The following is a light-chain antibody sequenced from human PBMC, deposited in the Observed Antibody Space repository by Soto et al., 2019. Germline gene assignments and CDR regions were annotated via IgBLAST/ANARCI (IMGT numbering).Light chain of an antibody. CDR1: QSVTSSY. J-gene: IGKJ4*01. CDR3: QHFGDSLT. Sequence: TGLTQSSGTLSLIQGERATLSCRASQSVTSSYLAWYQQKPGQAPRLLIYGASTRATGIPDRFSGSGSGTDFTLSVSSLEAEDGAGYCCQHFGDSLTLGGGTKVDSK. CDR2: GAS. V-gene: IGKV3-20*01.